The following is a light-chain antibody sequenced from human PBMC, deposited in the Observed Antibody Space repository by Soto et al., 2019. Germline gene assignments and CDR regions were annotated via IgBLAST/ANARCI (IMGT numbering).Light chain of an antibody. J-gene: IGKJ4*01. Sequence: EIVMTQSPATLSVSPGERATLSCRASQSLNNNLAWYQQKPRQAPRLLIYGESTRATGIPVRFSGSGSGTEFTLTISSLQSEDFAVYYCQQYNKWPPLTFGGGTKVEIK. V-gene: IGKV3-15*01. CDR1: QSLNNN. CDR3: QQYNKWPPLT. CDR2: GES.